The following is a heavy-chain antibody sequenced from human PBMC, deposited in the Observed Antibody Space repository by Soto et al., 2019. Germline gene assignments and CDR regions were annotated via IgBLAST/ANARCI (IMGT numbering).Heavy chain of an antibody. J-gene: IGHJ4*01. CDR1: GYSFTSYW. CDR2: IGPSDSYT. V-gene: IGHV5-10-1*01. Sequence: EVQLVQSGGEVKKPGEYLRSSCKGSGYSFTSYWISWVRQMPGKGLEWMGRIGPSDSYTNYSPSFQGHVTISADKSISTAYLQWSNLKASDTATYNCATIYGSGSYYLDYWGHVPLLTVSS. D-gene: IGHD3-10*01. CDR3: ATIYGSGSYYLDY.